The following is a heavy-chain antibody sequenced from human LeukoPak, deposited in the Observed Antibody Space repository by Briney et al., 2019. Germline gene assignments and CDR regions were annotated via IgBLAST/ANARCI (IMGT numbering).Heavy chain of an antibody. D-gene: IGHD3-22*01. CDR1: GGSISSYY. CDR2: IYTSGST. Sequence: SETLSLTCTVSGGSISSYYWSWIRQPAGKGLEWIGRIYTSGSTNYNPSLKSRVTMSVDTSKNQFSLKLSSVTAAGTAVYYCARGGGHYDSIGYAFDIWGQGTMVTVSS. J-gene: IGHJ3*02. CDR3: ARGGGHYDSIGYAFDI. V-gene: IGHV4-4*07.